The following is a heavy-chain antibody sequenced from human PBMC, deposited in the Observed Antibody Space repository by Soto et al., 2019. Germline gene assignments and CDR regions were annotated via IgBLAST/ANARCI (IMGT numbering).Heavy chain of an antibody. CDR2: IIPIFSSR. CDR3: ARGETYLGV. D-gene: IGHD3-16*01. V-gene: IGHV1-69*01. Sequence: QVQLVQSGAEVKKPGSSVKVSCKTSRDTFNTYAFNWVRKATGQGLEWMGWIIPIFSSRNYAEKFQGRVTITADDSTSTADRELRSLRFEHTAGYYCARGETYLGVWGQGTTVTVSS. J-gene: IGHJ6*02. CDR1: RDTFNTYA.